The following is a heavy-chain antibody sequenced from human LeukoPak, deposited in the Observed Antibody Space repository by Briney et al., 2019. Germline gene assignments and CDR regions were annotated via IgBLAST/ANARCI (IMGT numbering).Heavy chain of an antibody. CDR3: AKDLYYYDSSGYYAPQLHGFYFDY. CDR2: IKQDGSEK. CDR1: GFTFSSYW. Sequence: GGSLRLSCAASGFTFSSYWMSWVRQAPGKGLEWVANIKQDGSEKYYVDSVKGRFTISRDNAKNTLYLQMNSLRAEDTAVYYCAKDLYYYDSSGYYAPQLHGFYFDYWGQGTLVTVSS. J-gene: IGHJ4*02. V-gene: IGHV3-7*03. D-gene: IGHD3-22*01.